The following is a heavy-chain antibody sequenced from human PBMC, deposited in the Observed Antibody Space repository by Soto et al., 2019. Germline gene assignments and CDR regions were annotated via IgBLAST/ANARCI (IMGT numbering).Heavy chain of an antibody. V-gene: IGHV3-23*01. D-gene: IGHD3-10*01. CDR1: GFTFSSYA. CDR3: AKDRSTMVRVAVYYFDY. Sequence: GGSLRLSCAASGFTFSSYAMSWVRQAPGKGLEWVSAISGSGGSTYYADSVKGRFTISRDNSKNTLYLQMNSLRAEDTAVYYCAKDRSTMVRVAVYYFDYWGQGTLVTVSS. J-gene: IGHJ4*02. CDR2: ISGSGGST.